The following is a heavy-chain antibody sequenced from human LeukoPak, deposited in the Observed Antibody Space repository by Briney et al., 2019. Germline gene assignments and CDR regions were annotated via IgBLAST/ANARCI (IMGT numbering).Heavy chain of an antibody. CDR2: IYSGGST. V-gene: IGHV3-53*01. CDR1: GFTVSSNY. CDR3: ARDRPVTTFWYFDL. J-gene: IGHJ2*01. D-gene: IGHD4-17*01. Sequence: GGSLRLSCAASGFTVSSNYMSWVRQAPGKGLEWVSVIYSGGSTYYADSVKGRFTISRDNSKNTLYLQMNSLRAEDTAVYYCARDRPVTTFWYFDLWGRGTLVTVSS.